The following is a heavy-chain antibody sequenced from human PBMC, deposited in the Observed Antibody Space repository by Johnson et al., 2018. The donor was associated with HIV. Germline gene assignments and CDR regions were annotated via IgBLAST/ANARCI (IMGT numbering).Heavy chain of an antibody. CDR3: TTDGWERRHFRAKTPDAFDI. Sequence: VQLVESGGGLVKPGGSLRLSCAASGFTFSNAWMSWVRQAPGKGLEWVGRIKSKTDGGTTDYAAPVKGRFTISRDDSKNTLYLQMNSLKTEDTAVYYCTTDGWERRHFRAKTPDAFDIWGQGTMVTVSS. CDR1: GFTFSNAW. D-gene: IGHD1-26*01. CDR2: IKSKTDGGTT. V-gene: IGHV3-15*01. J-gene: IGHJ3*02.